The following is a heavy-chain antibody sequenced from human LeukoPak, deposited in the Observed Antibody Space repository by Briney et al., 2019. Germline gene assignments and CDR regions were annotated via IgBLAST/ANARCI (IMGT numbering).Heavy chain of an antibody. V-gene: IGHV3-43*01. J-gene: IGHJ6*03. D-gene: IGHD3-9*01. Sequence: PGGSLRLSCAASRFTFSTYWMHWVRQAPGKGLEWVSLIIWDGGSTYYADSVKGRFTISRDNSKNSLYLQMDSLRTEDTALYYCAKDFSADWLQFSNMDVWGKGTTVTVSS. CDR1: RFTFSTYW. CDR3: AKDFSADWLQFSNMDV. CDR2: IIWDGGST.